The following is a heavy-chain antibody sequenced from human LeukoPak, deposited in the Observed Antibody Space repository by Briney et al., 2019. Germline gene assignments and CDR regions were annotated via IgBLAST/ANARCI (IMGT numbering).Heavy chain of an antibody. CDR1: GGSISSYY. J-gene: IGHJ5*02. V-gene: IGHV4-4*07. CDR3: ARREELSGHNWFDP. Sequence: SETLSLTCTVSGGSISSYYWSWIRQPAGKGLEWIGRIYTSGSTNYNPSLKSRVTMSVDTSKNQFSLKLSSVTAADTAVYYCARREELSGHNWFDPWGQGTLVTVSS. CDR2: IYTSGST. D-gene: IGHD3-16*02.